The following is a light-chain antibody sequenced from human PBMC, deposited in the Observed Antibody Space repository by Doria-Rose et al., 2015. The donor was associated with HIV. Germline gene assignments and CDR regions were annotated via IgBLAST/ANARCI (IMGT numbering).Light chain of an antibody. CDR2: KAS. CDR1: QSISAW. CDR3: QQSSSTLYT. J-gene: IGKJ2*01. Sequence: VTITCRASQSISAWLAWYQQKPGKAPKLLIYKASSLESGVPSRFSGSGSGTDFTLTISSLQPEDFATYYCQQSSSTLYTFGQGTKLEIK. V-gene: IGKV1-5*03.